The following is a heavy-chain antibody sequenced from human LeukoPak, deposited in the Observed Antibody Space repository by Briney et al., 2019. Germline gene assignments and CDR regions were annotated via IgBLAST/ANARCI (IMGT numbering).Heavy chain of an antibody. D-gene: IGHD3-22*01. V-gene: IGHV4-34*01. Sequence: PSETLSLTCAVCGGSFSGYYWSWIRQPPGKGLEWIGEINHSGSTNYNPSLKSRVTISVDTSKNQFSLKLSSVTAADTAVYYCARVTMIVVVITTAWFDPWGQGTLVTVSS. CDR3: ARVTMIVVVITTAWFDP. J-gene: IGHJ5*02. CDR1: GGSFSGYY. CDR2: INHSGST.